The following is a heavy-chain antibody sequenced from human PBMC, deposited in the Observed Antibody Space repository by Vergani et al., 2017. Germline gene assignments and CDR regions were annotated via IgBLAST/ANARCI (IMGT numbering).Heavy chain of an antibody. Sequence: QVQLPQWGAGLLKPSETLSLTCAVYGGSFSGYYWSWIRQPPGKGLEWIGEINHSGSTNYNPSLKSRVTISVDTSNNHFSLKLSSVTAADTAVYYCGYSSSSGGRRGFEYWGQGTLVTVSS. CDR2: INHSGST. J-gene: IGHJ4*02. D-gene: IGHD6-6*01. V-gene: IGHV4-34*01. CDR1: GGSFSGYY. CDR3: GYSSSSGGRRGFEY.